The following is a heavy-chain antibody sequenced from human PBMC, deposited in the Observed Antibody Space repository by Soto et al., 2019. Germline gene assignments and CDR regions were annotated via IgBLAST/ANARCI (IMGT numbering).Heavy chain of an antibody. Sequence: EVQLLESGGGLVQPGGSLRLSCAASGFPFSTSAMNWVRQAPGKGLEWVSIISGTSDAAYYAESVKGRFTSSRDNSKNTLYLQMNSLRAEDTAVYYCAKDPYYDSNDPWGQGTLVTVSS. D-gene: IGHD3-22*01. CDR1: GFPFSTSA. J-gene: IGHJ5*02. CDR2: ISGTSDAA. V-gene: IGHV3-23*01. CDR3: AKDPYYDSNDP.